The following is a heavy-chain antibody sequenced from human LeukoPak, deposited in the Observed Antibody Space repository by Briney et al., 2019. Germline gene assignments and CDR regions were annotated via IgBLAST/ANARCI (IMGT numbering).Heavy chain of an antibody. V-gene: IGHV3-23*01. Sequence: GGSLRLSCAVSGLTFSTSGMSWLRQAPGKGLEWVSVISNSGGSTYYADSVRGRFTISRDNSKNTLYLQMNSLRAEDTAVYYCAKRGAASSGWYSLQYWGQGTLVTVSS. J-gene: IGHJ4*02. CDR2: ISNSGGST. CDR3: AKRGAASSGWYSLQY. D-gene: IGHD6-19*01. CDR1: GLTFSTSG.